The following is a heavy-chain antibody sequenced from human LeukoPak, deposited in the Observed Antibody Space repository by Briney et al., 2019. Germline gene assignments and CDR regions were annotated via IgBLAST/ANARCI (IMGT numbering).Heavy chain of an antibody. J-gene: IGHJ4*02. D-gene: IGHD6-19*01. V-gene: IGHV4-59*01. CDR3: ARATAVAGTIFDY. CDR1: GGSISSYY. CDR2: IYYSGST. Sequence: PSETLSLTCTVSGGSISSYYWSWIRQPPGKGLEWIGYIYYSGSTNYNPSLKSRVTISVDTSKNQFSLKLSSVTAADTAVYYCARATAVAGTIFDYWGQGTLVTVSS.